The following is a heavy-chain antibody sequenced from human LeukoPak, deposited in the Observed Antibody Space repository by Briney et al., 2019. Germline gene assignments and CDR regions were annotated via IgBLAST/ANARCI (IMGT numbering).Heavy chain of an antibody. CDR1: GTSLNSGSRY. J-gene: IGHJ4*02. V-gene: IGHV4-61*02. D-gene: IGHD3-16*02. CDR3: ARVATAGTYRDNYFDF. CDR2: AYASGST. Sequence: SETLSLACSVSGTSLNSGSRYWSWIRQPAGKGLEWVERAYASGSTNYNPSLKSRVTISIDTSRNHFSLKMTSVTAADTAVYYCARVATAGTYRDNYFDFWGQGALVTVSS.